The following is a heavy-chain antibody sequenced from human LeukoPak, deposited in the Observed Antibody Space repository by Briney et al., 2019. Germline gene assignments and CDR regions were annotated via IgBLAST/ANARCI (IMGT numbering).Heavy chain of an antibody. D-gene: IGHD4-17*01. J-gene: IGHJ5*02. Sequence: SETLSLTCTISGGSISSSNYYWAWIRQPPGKGPEWIGSIYYSGNTYYNLSLNSRVTISLDTSNNQFSLKLSSVTAADTAVYYCARGLPKIDSGDYGGTWFDPWGQGTLVTVSS. V-gene: IGHV4-39*07. CDR3: ARGLPKIDSGDYGGTWFDP. CDR2: IYYSGNT. CDR1: GGSISSSNYY.